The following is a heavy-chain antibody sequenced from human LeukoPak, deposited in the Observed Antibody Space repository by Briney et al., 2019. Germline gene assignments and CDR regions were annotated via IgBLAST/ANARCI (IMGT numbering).Heavy chain of an antibody. J-gene: IGHJ4*02. Sequence: GGSLRLSCAASGFTFSSYAMSWVRQAPGKGLEWVSAISGSGGSTYYADSVKGRFTISRDNSKNTLYLQMNSLRAEDTAVYYCASRIEAYYYDSSVDYWGQETLVTVSS. CDR1: GFTFSSYA. CDR3: ASRIEAYYYDSSVDY. V-gene: IGHV3-23*01. CDR2: ISGSGGST. D-gene: IGHD3-22*01.